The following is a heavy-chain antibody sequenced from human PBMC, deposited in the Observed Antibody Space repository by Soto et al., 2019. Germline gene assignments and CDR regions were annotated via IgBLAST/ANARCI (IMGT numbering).Heavy chain of an antibody. CDR2: IRNKANSYTT. CDR1: GFTFRDHY. J-gene: IGHJ4*02. CDR3: ARPRGTSWSGSYFDY. D-gene: IGHD6-13*01. Sequence: EVQLVESGGALVQPGGSLRLSCAVSGFTFRDHYMDWVRQAPGKGLEWVARIRNKANSYTTEYAASVRGRFTISRDDSQNSLYLQLNSLKTYDTAVYYCARPRGTSWSGSYFDYWGQGTLVTVSS. V-gene: IGHV3-72*01.